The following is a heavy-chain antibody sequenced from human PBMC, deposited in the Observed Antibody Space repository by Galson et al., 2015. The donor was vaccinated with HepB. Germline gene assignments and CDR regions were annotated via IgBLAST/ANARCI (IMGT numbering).Heavy chain of an antibody. Sequence: SLRLSCAASGFTVSSNYMNWVRQAPGKGLEWVSVISSGDITYYADSVKGRFTVSRDNSKNTLYLQMNSLRAEDTAVYYCARETSRIAVAGFDYWGQGTLVTVSS. CDR3: ARETSRIAVAGFDY. D-gene: IGHD6-19*01. CDR2: ISSGDIT. CDR1: GFTVSSNY. V-gene: IGHV3-53*01. J-gene: IGHJ4*02.